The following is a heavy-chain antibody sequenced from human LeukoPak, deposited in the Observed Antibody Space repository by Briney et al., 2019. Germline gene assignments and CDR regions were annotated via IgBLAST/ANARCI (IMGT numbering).Heavy chain of an antibody. D-gene: IGHD3-22*01. CDR2: ISSSSSYI. J-gene: IGHJ5*02. Sequence: PGGSLRLSCAASGFTFSSYAMNWVRQAPGKGLEWVSSISSSSSYIYYADSVKGRFTISRDNAKNSLYLQMNSLRAEDTAVYYCARHGPYYYDSSGPWGQGTLVTVSS. V-gene: IGHV3-21*01. CDR3: ARHGPYYYDSSGP. CDR1: GFTFSSYA.